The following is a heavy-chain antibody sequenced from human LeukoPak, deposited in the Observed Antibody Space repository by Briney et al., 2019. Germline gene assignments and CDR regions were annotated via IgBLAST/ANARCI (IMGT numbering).Heavy chain of an antibody. V-gene: IGHV3-21*01. J-gene: IGHJ4*02. CDR1: GFTFSSYA. CDR2: ISSSSSYI. D-gene: IGHD6-19*01. CDR3: ARDRRMWQWMVSYFDY. Sequence: GGSLRLSCAASGFTFSSYAMSWVRQAPVKGLEWVSSISSSSSYIYYADSVKGRFTISRDNSKNTLYLQMNSLRAEDTAVYYCARDRRMWQWMVSYFDYWGQGTLVAVSS.